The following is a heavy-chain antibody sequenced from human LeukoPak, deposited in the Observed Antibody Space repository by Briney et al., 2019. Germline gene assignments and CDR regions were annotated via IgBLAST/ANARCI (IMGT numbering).Heavy chain of an antibody. CDR2: IIPLFGTP. CDR3: ARVGGSDSSGWYWDFDYYYGMDV. CDR1: GGTFSRYG. D-gene: IGHD6-19*01. Sequence: ASVKVSCKASGGTFSRYGISWVRQAPGQGLEWMGGIIPLFGTPKYAQKFQGRVTITADESTSTAYMELSSLRSEDTAVYYCARVGGSDSSGWYWDFDYYYGMDVWGQGTTVTVSS. V-gene: IGHV1-69*13. J-gene: IGHJ6*02.